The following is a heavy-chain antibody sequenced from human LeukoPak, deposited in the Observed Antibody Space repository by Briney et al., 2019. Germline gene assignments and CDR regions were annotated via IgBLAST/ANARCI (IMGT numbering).Heavy chain of an antibody. J-gene: IGHJ4*02. V-gene: IGHV4-61*02. CDR1: GGPISSGSYY. CDR2: IYTSGST. Sequence: SQTLSLTCTVSGGPISSGSYYWSWIRQPAGKGLEWIGRIYTSGSTNYNPSLKSRVTISVDTSKNQFSLKLSSVTAADTAVYYCARVYCSSTSCWGFDYWGQGTLVTVSS. D-gene: IGHD2-2*01. CDR3: ARVYCSSTSCWGFDY.